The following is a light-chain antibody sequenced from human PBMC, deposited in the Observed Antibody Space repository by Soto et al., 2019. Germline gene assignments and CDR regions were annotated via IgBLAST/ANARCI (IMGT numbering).Light chain of an antibody. Sequence: EIVLTQSPATLSLSPGERATLSCRASQSVSSYLAWYQQKPGQAPRLLIYDASNRATGIPARFSGSGSGTDFTLTIRILEPKDFAVYYWQQRINWPQARTFGGGTKVEIK. CDR2: DAS. CDR3: QQRINWPQART. CDR1: QSVSSY. V-gene: IGKV3-11*01. J-gene: IGKJ4*01.